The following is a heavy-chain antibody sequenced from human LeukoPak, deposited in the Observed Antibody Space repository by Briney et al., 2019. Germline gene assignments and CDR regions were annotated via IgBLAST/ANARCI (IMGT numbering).Heavy chain of an antibody. CDR3: ARSRGRATSHLY. D-gene: IGHD1-26*01. V-gene: IGHV4-59*01. CDR2: IYYSGST. CDR1: GGSISSYY. J-gene: IGHJ4*02. Sequence: PSETLSITCTVSGGSISSYYWSWIRQPPGKGLEWIGYIYYSGSTNYNPSLKSRVTISVDTSKNQFSLKLSSVTAADTAVYYCARSRGRATSHLYWGQRTLVTVSS.